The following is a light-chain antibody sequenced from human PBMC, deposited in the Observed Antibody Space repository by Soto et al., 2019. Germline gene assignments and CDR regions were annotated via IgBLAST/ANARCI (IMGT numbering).Light chain of an antibody. V-gene: IGKV3-15*01. J-gene: IGKJ1*01. CDR2: GAS. Sequence: VMTQSPATLSVSPGERATLFCRASQSVDISLAWYQQKPGQTPRLLIYGASTRATGIPARFSGSGSGTEFTLTISSLQPEDFATYYCQQSYSTLWTFGQGTKVDIK. CDR3: QQSYSTLWT. CDR1: QSVDIS.